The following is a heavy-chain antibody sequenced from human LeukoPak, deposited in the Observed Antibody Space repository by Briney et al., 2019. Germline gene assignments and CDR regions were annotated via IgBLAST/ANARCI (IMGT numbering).Heavy chain of an antibody. CDR3: ARDAYGDYVPDSFDY. CDR1: GYTFTSYG. CDR2: ISAYNGNT. V-gene: IGHV1-18*01. Sequence: GASVKVSCKASGYTFTSYGISWVRQAPGQGLEWMGWISAYNGNTNYAQKLQGRVTMTTDTSTSTAYMELRSLRSDDTAVYYCARDAYGDYVPDSFDYWGQGPLVTVSS. J-gene: IGHJ4*02. D-gene: IGHD4-17*01.